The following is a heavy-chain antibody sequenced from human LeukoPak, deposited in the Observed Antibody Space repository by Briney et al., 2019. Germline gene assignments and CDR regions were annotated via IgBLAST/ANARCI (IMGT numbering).Heavy chain of an antibody. CDR2: ISSSSSYI. V-gene: IGHV3-21*01. J-gene: IGHJ4*02. CDR3: VVGYSSGADY. CDR1: GFTFSSYA. D-gene: IGHD6-19*01. Sequence: SGGSLRLSCAASGFTFSSYAMSWVRQAPGKGLEWVSSISSSSSYIYYADSVKGRFTISRDNAKNSLYLQMNSLRAEDTAVYYCVVGYSSGADYWGQGTLVTVSS.